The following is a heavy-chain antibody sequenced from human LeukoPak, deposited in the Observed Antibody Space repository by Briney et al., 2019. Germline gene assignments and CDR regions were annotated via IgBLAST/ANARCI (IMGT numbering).Heavy chain of an antibody. CDR2: ISAYNGNT. CDR1: GYTFTSYG. V-gene: IGHV1-18*01. J-gene: IGHJ6*01. D-gene: IGHD2-2*01. CDR3: ARDSLYCSSTSCYNPIYYYYYGMDV. Sequence: ASVKLSCTASGYTFTSYGISWVRQAPGQGLEWMGWISAYNGNTNYAQKLQGRVTMPTDTSTSTAYMELRSLRSDDTAVYYCARDSLYCSSTSCYNPIYYYYYGMDVWGQGTTVTVSS.